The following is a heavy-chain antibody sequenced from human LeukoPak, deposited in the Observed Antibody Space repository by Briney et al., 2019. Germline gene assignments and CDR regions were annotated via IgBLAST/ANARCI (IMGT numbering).Heavy chain of an antibody. CDR1: GFTFSTYN. J-gene: IGHJ4*02. CDR2: INSDGSTT. D-gene: IGHD3-10*01. CDR3: ARALMIRGVFDY. V-gene: IGHV3-74*01. Sequence: GGSLRLSCVASGFTFSTYNMNWVRQAPGKGLEWVSRINSDGSTTSYADSVKGRFTISRDNAKNTLYLQMNSLRAADTAVYYCARALMIRGVFDYWGQGTLVTVSS.